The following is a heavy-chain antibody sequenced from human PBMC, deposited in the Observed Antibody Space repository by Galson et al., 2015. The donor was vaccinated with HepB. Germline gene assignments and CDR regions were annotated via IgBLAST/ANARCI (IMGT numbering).Heavy chain of an antibody. CDR1: GFTISSYT. V-gene: IGHV3-30-3*01. CDR3: ARGYSSYELDY. Sequence: SLRLSCAASGFTISSYTMHWVRQAPGKGLEWVAVISYDGSKKYYADSVKGRFTISRDNSKNTLYLQMNSMRAEDTAVYYCARGYSSYELDYWGQGTLVTVSS. CDR2: ISYDGSKK. J-gene: IGHJ4*02. D-gene: IGHD5-12*01.